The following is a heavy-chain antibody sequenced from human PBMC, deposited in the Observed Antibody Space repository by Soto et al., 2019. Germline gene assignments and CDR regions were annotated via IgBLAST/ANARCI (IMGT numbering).Heavy chain of an antibody. Sequence: GGSLRLSCAASGFTFSSYGMHWVRQAPGKGLEWVAVISYDGSNKYYADSVKGRITISSDNSKNTLYLQMNSLRAEDTAVYYCAARRVPDFDYWGQGNLVAASS. D-gene: IGHD3-3*01. CDR2: ISYDGSNK. CDR1: GFTFSSYG. V-gene: IGHV3-30*03. J-gene: IGHJ4*02. CDR3: AARRVPDFDY.